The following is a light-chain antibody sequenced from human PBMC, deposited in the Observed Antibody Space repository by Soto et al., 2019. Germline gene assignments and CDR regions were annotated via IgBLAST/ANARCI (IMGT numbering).Light chain of an antibody. CDR1: SSDVGSYNY. Sequence: QSVLTQPASVSGSPGQSITISCTGTSSDVGSYNYVSWYQQHPGKAPKLMIYDVSYRPSGISNRFSGSKSGNTASLTISGLQAEDEADYYCSSYTRSNTYVFGTGTKLTVL. J-gene: IGLJ1*01. CDR2: DVS. CDR3: SSYTRSNTYV. V-gene: IGLV2-14*01.